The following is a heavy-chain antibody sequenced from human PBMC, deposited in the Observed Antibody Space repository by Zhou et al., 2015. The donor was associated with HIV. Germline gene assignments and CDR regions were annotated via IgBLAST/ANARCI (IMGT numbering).Heavy chain of an antibody. CDR2: ISWNSGKI. V-gene: IGHV3-9*01. Sequence: EVQLVESGGVVVQPGGSVRLSCEASGFRFEEYTMHWVRQAPGKGLEWVSGISWNSGKIGYADSVKGRFTISRDNANNTLYLQMNSLRVEDTGVYYCAKDDVVAATRYYYYGMDVWGQGTTVTVSS. J-gene: IGHJ6*02. CDR1: GFRFEEYT. D-gene: IGHD2-15*01. CDR3: AKDDVVAATRYYYYGMDV.